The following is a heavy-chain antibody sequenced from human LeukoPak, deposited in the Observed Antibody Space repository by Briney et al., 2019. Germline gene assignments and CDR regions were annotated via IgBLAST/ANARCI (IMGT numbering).Heavy chain of an antibody. D-gene: IGHD3-10*01. CDR2: IYYSGST. V-gene: IGHV4-59*01. Sequence: SETLSLTCTVSGGSISSYYWSWIRQPPGKGLEWIGYIYYSGSTNYNPSLKSRVTISVDTSKNQFSLKLSSVTAADTAVYYCARRVASGDRKNYFDYWGQGTPLTVSS. CDR1: GGSISSYY. CDR3: ARRVASGDRKNYFDY. J-gene: IGHJ4*02.